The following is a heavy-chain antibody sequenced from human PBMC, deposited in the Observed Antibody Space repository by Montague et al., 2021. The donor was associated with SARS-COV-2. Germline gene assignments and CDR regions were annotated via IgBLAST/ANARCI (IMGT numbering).Heavy chain of an antibody. D-gene: IGHD6-13*01. V-gene: IGHV6-1*01. CDR2: PYYGNIWKS. J-gene: IGHJ4*02. CDR3: VRGIEAAGSYDY. CDR1: GDSVAGLRRR. Sequence: CAISGDSVAGLRRRSEEHTSELQSPPDWVCRPYYGNIWKSDYARSVKSRIAINPDTSKNQFSLQLSSVTPEDTALYYCVRGIEAAGSYDYWGQGTLVTVSS.